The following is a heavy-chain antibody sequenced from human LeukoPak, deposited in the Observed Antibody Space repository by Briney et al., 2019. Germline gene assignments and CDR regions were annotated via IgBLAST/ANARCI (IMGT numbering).Heavy chain of an antibody. J-gene: IGHJ4*02. CDR2: IKQDGSEK. D-gene: IGHD6-13*01. CDR3: ARERRQQLVTYFDY. Sequence: PGGSLRLSCAASGFTFSSYWMSWVRQAPGKGLEWVANIKQDGSEKYYVDSVKGRFTISRDNAKNSLYLQMNSLRAEDTAVYYCARERRQQLVTYFDYWGQGTLVTVSS. CDR1: GFTFSSYW. V-gene: IGHV3-7*01.